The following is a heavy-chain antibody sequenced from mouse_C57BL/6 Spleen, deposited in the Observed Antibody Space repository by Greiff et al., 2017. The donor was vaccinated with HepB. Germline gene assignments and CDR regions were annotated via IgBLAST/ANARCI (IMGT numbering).Heavy chain of an antibody. Sequence: DVKLVESGPGMVKPSQSLSLTCTVTGYSITSGYDWHWIRHFPGNKLEWMGYISYSGSTNYNPSLKSRISITHDTSKNHFFLKLNSVTTEDTATYYCARKSPTGIDYWGQGTTLTVSS. J-gene: IGHJ2*01. V-gene: IGHV3-1*01. D-gene: IGHD4-1*01. CDR3: ARKSPTGIDY. CDR2: ISYSGST. CDR1: GYSITSGYD.